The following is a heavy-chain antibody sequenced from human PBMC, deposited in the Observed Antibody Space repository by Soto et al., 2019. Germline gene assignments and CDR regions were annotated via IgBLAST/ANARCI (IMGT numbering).Heavy chain of an antibody. V-gene: IGHV6-1*01. J-gene: IGHJ2*01. Sequence: QVQLQQSGPGLVKPSQTLSLMCDISGDSVSSVTATWSWIRQSPSRRLEWLGRTYYRSKWYNDYALSVKGRIVIPPDTSKHQVSLQLNSVTPEDTATYFCARDGSGFHWYFDVWGRGTLVTVSS. CDR3: ARDGSGFHWYFDV. CDR2: TYYRSKWYN. D-gene: IGHD6-19*01. CDR1: GDSVSSVTAT.